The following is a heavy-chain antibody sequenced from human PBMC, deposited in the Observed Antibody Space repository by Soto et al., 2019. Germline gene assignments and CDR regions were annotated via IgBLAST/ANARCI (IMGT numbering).Heavy chain of an antibody. CDR3: ARDPFDI. J-gene: IGHJ3*02. CDR1: GFTVSGKK. V-gene: IGHV3-30-3*01. CDR2: ISYDGSNK. Sequence: PGGSLRLSCEAFGFTVSGKKYVAWVRQAPGKGLEWVVVISYDGSNKYYADSVRGRFSISRDNSKSTLYLQMNSLGAEDTAVYYCARDPFDIWGQGTMVTVSS.